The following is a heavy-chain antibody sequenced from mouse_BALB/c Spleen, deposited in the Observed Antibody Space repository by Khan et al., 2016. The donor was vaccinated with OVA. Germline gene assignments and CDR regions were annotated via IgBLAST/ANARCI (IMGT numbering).Heavy chain of an antibody. V-gene: IGHV9-3-1*01. CDR1: GYTFTNYG. Sequence: QIQLVQSGPELKKSGETVKISCKASGYTFTNYGMNWVKQAPGKGLKWMGWINTYTGEPKYVDDFKGRFAFSLETSASTAYLQINNLKNEDTATYFCASGGYWYFDVWGAGTTVTVSS. CDR3: ASGGYWYFDV. CDR2: INTYTGEP. D-gene: IGHD1-1*02. J-gene: IGHJ1*01.